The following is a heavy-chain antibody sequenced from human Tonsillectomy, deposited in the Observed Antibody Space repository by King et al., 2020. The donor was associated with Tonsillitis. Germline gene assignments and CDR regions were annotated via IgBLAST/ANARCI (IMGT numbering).Heavy chain of an antibody. CDR1: GFTFSTYW. CDR3: VVFWCGYFDY. D-gene: IGHD3-3*01. Sequence: VQLVESGGGLVQPGGSLRLSCGGSGFTFSTYWMSWVRQAPGKGLEWVANIRQDGSEKFYVDSVKGRFTISRDNAKNSLYLQMNSLRAEDTAVYYCVVFWCGYFDYWVQGILVTVS. V-gene: IGHV3-7*01. J-gene: IGHJ4*02. CDR2: IRQDGSEK.